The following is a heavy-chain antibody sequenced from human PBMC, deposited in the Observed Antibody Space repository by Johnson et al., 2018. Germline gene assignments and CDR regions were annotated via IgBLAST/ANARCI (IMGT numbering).Heavy chain of an antibody. D-gene: IGHD6-19*01. V-gene: IGHV3-33*01. CDR2: IWYDGSNK. CDR1: GFTFRNYG. J-gene: IGHJ4*02. CDR3: ASLRGDSSGWYYFDY. Sequence: QVQLVESGGGVVQPGRSLRLSCVASGFTFRNYGMHWVRQAPGKGLEWVALIWYDGSNKYSADSVKGRFTISRDNSKKMLYLQMNSLRAEDTAVYYCASLRGDSSGWYYFDYWGQGTLVTVSS.